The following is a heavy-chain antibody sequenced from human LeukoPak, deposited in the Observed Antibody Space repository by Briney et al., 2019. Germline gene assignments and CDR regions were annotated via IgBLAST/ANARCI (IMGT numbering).Heavy chain of an antibody. J-gene: IGHJ5*02. CDR1: GGSVSSYY. D-gene: IGHD3-3*01. Sequence: TSETLSLTCTVSGGSVSSYYWSWIRQPAGKGLEWIGRIYTSGSTNYNPSLKSRVTMSVDTSKNQFSLKLSSVTAADTAVYYCARDFAYYDFWSGYYPNNWFDPWAREPWSPSPQ. V-gene: IGHV4-4*07. CDR3: ARDFAYYDFWSGYYPNNWFDP. CDR2: IYTSGST.